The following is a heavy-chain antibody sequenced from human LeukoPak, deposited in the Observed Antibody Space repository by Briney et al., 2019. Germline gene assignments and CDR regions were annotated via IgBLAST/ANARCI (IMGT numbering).Heavy chain of an antibody. J-gene: IGHJ6*02. V-gene: IGHV3-30-3*01. Sequence: PGGSLRLSCAASGFTFSSYAMHWVRQAPGKGLEWVAVISYDGSNKYYADSVKGRFTISRDNSKNTLYLQTNSLRAEDTAVYYCARVNPSYGMDVWGQGTTVTVSS. CDR2: ISYDGSNK. CDR1: GFTFSSYA. D-gene: IGHD1-14*01. CDR3: ARVNPSYGMDV.